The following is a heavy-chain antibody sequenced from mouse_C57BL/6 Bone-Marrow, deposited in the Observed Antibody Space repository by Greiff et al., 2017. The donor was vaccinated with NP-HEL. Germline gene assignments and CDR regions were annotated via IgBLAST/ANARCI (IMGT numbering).Heavy chain of an antibody. CDR2: IYPGSGST. CDR3: SRGGVYYDYVGGACFAY. CDR1: GYTFTSYW. V-gene: IGHV1-55*01. J-gene: IGHJ3*01. D-gene: IGHD2-4*01. Sequence: QVQLQQPGAELVKPGASVKMSCKASGYTFTSYWITWVKQRPGQGLEWIGDIYPGSGSTNYNEKFKSKATLTVDTSSSTAYMQLSSLTSEDSAVYYCSRGGVYYDYVGGACFAYWGQGTLVTVSA.